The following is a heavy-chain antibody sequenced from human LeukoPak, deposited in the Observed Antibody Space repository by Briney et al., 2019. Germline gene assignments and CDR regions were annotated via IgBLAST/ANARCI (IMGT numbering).Heavy chain of an antibody. CDR2: IIPIFGTA. CDR1: GGTFSSYA. CDR3: ARGGVAQQLVRSYYYYYYMDV. Sequence: SVKVSCKASGGTFSSYAISWVRQAPGQGLEWMGGIIPIFGTANYAQKFQGRVTITTDESTSTAYMELSSLRSEDTAVYYCARGGVAQQLVRSYYYYYYMDVWGKGTTVTVSS. D-gene: IGHD6-13*01. V-gene: IGHV1-69*05. J-gene: IGHJ6*03.